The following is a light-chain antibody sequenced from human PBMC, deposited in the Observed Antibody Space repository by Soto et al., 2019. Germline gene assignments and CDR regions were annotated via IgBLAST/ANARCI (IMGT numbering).Light chain of an antibody. Sequence: QSVLTXPASVSGSPGQSITISCTGTSSDIGRYNYVSWYQQYPGKAPKFRFYDVSNGPSGVSNLFFGSKTGNTACLTIPGLQVEEEADYYCCSYVGSSTSYGFGTGTKVPVL. V-gene: IGLV2-14*01. CDR1: SSDIGRYNY. J-gene: IGLJ1*01. CDR2: DVS. CDR3: CSYVGSSTSYG.